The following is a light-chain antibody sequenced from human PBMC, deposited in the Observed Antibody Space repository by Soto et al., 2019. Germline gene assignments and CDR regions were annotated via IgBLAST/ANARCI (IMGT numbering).Light chain of an antibody. CDR3: QQYGSLSWT. J-gene: IGKJ1*01. CDR1: QNVDSSY. V-gene: IGKV3-20*01. CDR2: GAS. Sequence: ESVLTQSPGTLSFSPGERATLSCRASQNVDSSYLAWYQQKPGQAPRIIIFGASGRATGIPDRFSGSGSGTDFTLTISRLEPEDFAVYYCQQYGSLSWTFGQGTKVDIK.